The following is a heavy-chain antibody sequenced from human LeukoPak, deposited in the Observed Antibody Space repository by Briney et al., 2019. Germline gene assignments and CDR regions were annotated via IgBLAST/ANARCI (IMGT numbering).Heavy chain of an antibody. J-gene: IGHJ6*03. CDR3: ARAPRNYDFFPTRGMDV. CDR1: GGSFSGYY. D-gene: IGHD3-3*01. Sequence: SETLSLTCAVYGGSFSGYYWSWIRQPPGKGLEWIGEINHSGSTNYNPSLKSRVTISVDTSKNQFSLKLSSVTAADTAVYYCARAPRNYDFFPTRGMDVWGKGTTVTVSS. CDR2: INHSGST. V-gene: IGHV4-34*01.